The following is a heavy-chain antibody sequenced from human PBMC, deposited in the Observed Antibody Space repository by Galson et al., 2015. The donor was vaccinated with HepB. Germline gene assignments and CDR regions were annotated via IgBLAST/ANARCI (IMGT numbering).Heavy chain of an antibody. CDR1: GFTFNKYW. J-gene: IGHJ4*02. V-gene: IGHV3-7*01. D-gene: IGHD3-3*01. CDR2: IKEDGNEI. Sequence: SLRLSCAAFGFTFNKYWMTWVRQAPGEGLEWVANIKEDGNEIHYVDSVKGRFTISRDNAKNSLFLQMNSLRAEDTAVYFCARGHYDFLSGYYCDFWGQGTLVTVSS. CDR3: ARGHYDFLSGYYCDF.